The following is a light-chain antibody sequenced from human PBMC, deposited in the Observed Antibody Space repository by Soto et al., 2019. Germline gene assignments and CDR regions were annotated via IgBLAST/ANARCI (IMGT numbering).Light chain of an antibody. CDR2: LGS. V-gene: IGKV2-28*01. Sequence: DIVMTQSPLSLPVTPGEPASISCRSSQILLHSNGYNYLDWYLQKPGQSPQLLIYLGSTRASGVPDRFSGSGSGTDFTLKISRVEAEDVGVYYCMQALQTPWTFGQGTKVDIK. CDR3: MQALQTPWT. J-gene: IGKJ1*01. CDR1: QILLHSNGYNY.